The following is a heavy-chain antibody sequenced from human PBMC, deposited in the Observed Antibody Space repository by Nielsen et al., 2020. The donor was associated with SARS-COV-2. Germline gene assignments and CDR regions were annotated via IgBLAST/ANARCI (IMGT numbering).Heavy chain of an antibody. Sequence: SETLSLTCIVSGGSISTGSHYWSWIRQSPGKGLEWIGYIYDTESFNYNPSLKGRVSISRDMSKNQFSLKLTSVTAADTAVYFCASGRLPPALPFDYWGQGTLVTVSS. J-gene: IGHJ4*02. CDR2: IYDTESF. CDR3: ASGRLPPALPFDY. D-gene: IGHD2-2*01. CDR1: GGSISTGSHY. V-gene: IGHV4-61*01.